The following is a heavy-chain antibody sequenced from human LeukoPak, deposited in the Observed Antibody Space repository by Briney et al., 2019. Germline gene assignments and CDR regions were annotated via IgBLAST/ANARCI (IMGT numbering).Heavy chain of an antibody. CDR2: ISYDGSNK. CDR3: AKDIGSYYDY. D-gene: IGHD3-10*01. V-gene: IGHV3-30*04. Sequence: GGSLRLSCAASGFTFSSYAMHWVRQAPGKGLEWVAVISYDGSNKYYADSVKGRFTISRDNSKNTLYLQMNSLRAEDTAVYYCAKDIGSYYDYWGQGILVTVSS. CDR1: GFTFSSYA. J-gene: IGHJ4*02.